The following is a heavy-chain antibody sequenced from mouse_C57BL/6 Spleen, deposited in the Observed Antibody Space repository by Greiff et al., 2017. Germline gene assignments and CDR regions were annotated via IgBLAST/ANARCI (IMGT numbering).Heavy chain of an antibody. J-gene: IGHJ2*01. CDR1: GYTFTSYW. CDR2: LHPSDSDT. V-gene: IGHV1-74*01. CDR3: AIHLSYFDY. Sequence: QVHVKQPGAELVKPGASVKVSCKASGYTFTSYWMHWVKQRPGQGLEWIGRLHPSDSDTNYNQKFKGKATLTVDKSSSTAYMQLSSLTSEDSAVYYCAIHLSYFDYWGQGTTLTVSA.